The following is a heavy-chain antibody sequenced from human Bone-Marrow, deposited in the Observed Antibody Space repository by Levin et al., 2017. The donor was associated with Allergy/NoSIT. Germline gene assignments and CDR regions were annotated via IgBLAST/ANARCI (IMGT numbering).Heavy chain of an antibody. CDR3: AKPGRECSSTTCDLYFDY. CDR1: GFTFSSYA. J-gene: IGHJ4*02. D-gene: IGHD2-2*01. V-gene: IGHV3-23*01. Sequence: GGSLRLSCAASGFTFSSYAMNWVRQAPGKGLEWVSTISGYSGNTYYADSVKGRFTISRDNSKNSLYLQMNSLRAEDTAVYYCAKPGRECSSTTCDLYFDYWGQGTLVTVSS. CDR2: ISGYSGNT.